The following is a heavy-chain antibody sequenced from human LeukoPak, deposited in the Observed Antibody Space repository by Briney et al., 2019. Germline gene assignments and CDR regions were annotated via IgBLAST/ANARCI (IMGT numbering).Heavy chain of an antibody. Sequence: SETLSLTCTVSGGSVSSGSYYWSWIRQPPGKGLEWIGYIYYSGSTYYNPSLKSRVTISVDTSKNQFSLKLSSVTAADTAVYYCARVPSLYSSSWNNWFDPWGQGTLVTVSS. D-gene: IGHD6-13*01. V-gene: IGHV4-31*03. CDR3: ARVPSLYSSSWNNWFDP. CDR1: GGSVSSGSYY. CDR2: IYYSGST. J-gene: IGHJ5*02.